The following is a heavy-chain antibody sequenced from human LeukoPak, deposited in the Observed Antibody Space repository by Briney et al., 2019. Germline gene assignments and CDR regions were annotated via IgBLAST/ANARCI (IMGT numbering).Heavy chain of an antibody. J-gene: IGHJ4*02. CDR2: IYSGGST. CDR1: GFTFSSYA. Sequence: GGSLRLSCAASGFTFSSYAMSWVRQAPGKGLEWVSVIYSGGSTYYADSVKGRFTISRDNSKNTLYLQMNSLRAEDTAVYYCARLNSGWFDYWGQGTLVTVSS. D-gene: IGHD6-19*01. CDR3: ARLNSGWFDY. V-gene: IGHV3-66*04.